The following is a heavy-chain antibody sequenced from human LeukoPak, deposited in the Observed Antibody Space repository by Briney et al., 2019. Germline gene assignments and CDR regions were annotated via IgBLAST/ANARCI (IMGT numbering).Heavy chain of an antibody. Sequence: GGSLRLSCAASGFTFSSYAMSWVRQAPGKGLEWVSAISGSGGSTYYADSVKGRFTISRDNSKNTLYLQMNSLRAEDTAVYCCAKMKVGGPPLTTRTYGMDVWGQGTTVTVSS. CDR1: GFTFSSYA. D-gene: IGHD2-15*01. CDR3: AKMKVGGPPLTTRTYGMDV. CDR2: ISGSGGST. V-gene: IGHV3-23*01. J-gene: IGHJ6*02.